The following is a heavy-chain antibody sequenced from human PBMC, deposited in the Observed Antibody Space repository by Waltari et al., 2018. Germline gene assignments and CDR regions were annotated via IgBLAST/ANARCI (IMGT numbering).Heavy chain of an antibody. CDR2: INACNGNT. D-gene: IGHD6-13*01. Sequence: QVQLVQSGAEVKKPGASVKVSCKASGYTFTSYAMPWVRQAPGQRLEWMGWINACNGNTKYSQKCQGRCTIPTDTAASTAYMWLNSLIADDTAVYYCAREFRGTAAAGYFDYWGQGTLVTVSS. CDR1: GYTFTSYA. V-gene: IGHV1-3*01. CDR3: AREFRGTAAAGYFDY. J-gene: IGHJ4*02.